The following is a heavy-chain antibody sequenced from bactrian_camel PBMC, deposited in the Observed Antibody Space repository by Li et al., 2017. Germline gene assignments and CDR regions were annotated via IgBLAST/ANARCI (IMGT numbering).Heavy chain of an antibody. D-gene: IGHD1*01. V-gene: IGHV3S55*01. CDR3: ASKPGTYCRSAARVVDYNY. J-gene: IGHJ4*01. Sequence: HVQLVESGGGSVQAGGSLRLSCAASGNTYTMAWFRQAPGKEREGVASIWSDGSPLYAASVKGRFTISRDSAKNTLSLQMNDLKPDDTAMYYCASKPGTYCRSAARVVDYNYWGQGTQVTVS. CDR2: IWSDGSP. CDR1: GNTYT.